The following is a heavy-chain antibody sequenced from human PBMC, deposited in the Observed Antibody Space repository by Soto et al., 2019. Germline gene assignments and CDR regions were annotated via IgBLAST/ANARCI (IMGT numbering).Heavy chain of an antibody. CDR1: GYTFTGYY. CDR3: ATETTYYYGSGSYDSYYGMDV. Sequence: QVQLVQSGAEVKKPGASVKVSCKASGYTFTGYYMHWVRQAPGQGLEWMGWINPNSGGTNYAQKFQGRVTMTRDTSSSTAYMELSRLRSDDTAVYYCATETTYYYGSGSYDSYYGMDVWGQGTTVTVSS. D-gene: IGHD3-10*01. CDR2: INPNSGGT. V-gene: IGHV1-2*02. J-gene: IGHJ6*02.